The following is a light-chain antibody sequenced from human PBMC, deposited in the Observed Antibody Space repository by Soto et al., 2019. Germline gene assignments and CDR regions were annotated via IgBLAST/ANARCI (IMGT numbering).Light chain of an antibody. Sequence: RVRSQTEATLSVSPGGRASLPCRASQSIYDKLAWYQKKPGQEPRIFIYGASTRATGIPARFSGSGSGTDFNLTISRLQTEDLAVYEGQQEYNLTITVGQGTRLEIK. CDR1: QSIYDK. J-gene: IGKJ5*01. CDR2: GAS. V-gene: IGKV3D-15*01. CDR3: QQEYNLTIT.